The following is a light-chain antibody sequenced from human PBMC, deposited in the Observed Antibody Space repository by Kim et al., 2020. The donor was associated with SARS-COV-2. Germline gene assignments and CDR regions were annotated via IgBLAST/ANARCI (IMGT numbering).Light chain of an antibody. J-gene: IGLJ3*02. CDR3: SAWDSSLNVWV. V-gene: IGLV10-54*04. CDR2: RNN. Sequence: LGQTATLTCTGNNNNVGNQGAAWLQQHQGHPPKLLSYRNNNRPSGISERFSASRSDTASLTITGLQPEDETDYYCSAWDSSLNVWVFGGGTQLTVL. CDR1: NNNVGNQG.